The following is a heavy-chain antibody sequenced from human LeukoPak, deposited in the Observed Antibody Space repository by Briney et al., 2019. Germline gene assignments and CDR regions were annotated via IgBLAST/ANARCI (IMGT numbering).Heavy chain of an antibody. V-gene: IGHV4-59*08. CDR2: IYYDGST. Sequence: SETLSLTCTVSGGSMSNYWWNWIRQPPGKGLEWIGYIYYDGSTYYSPALNSRVTISIDTSKNQFSLKLNSVTAADTAVYYCARRLCSSLTCNIGPSGNWLDPWGQGTLVTVSS. CDR3: ARRLCSSLTCNIGPSGNWLDP. J-gene: IGHJ5*02. CDR1: GGSMSNYW. D-gene: IGHD2-2*02.